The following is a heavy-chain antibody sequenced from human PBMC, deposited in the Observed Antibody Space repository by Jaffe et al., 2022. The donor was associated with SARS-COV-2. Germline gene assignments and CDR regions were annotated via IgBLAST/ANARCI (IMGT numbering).Heavy chain of an antibody. CDR1: GFTFIDYW. CDR3: ARSSGYSTGWAFDY. CDR2: INQDGSDK. V-gene: IGHV3-7*01. Sequence: EVRLVESGGGLVQPGGSLRLSCAASGFTFIDYWMGWVRQAPGRGLECVAIINQDGSDKNYVDSVKGRFTISRDNAQSSLFLQLNSLRAEDTAVYFCARSSGYSTGWAFDYWGQGTLVTVS. D-gene: IGHD6-19*01. J-gene: IGHJ4*02.